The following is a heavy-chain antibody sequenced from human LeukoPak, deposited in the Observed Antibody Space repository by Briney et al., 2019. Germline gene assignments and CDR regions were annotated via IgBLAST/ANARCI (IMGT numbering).Heavy chain of an antibody. Sequence: GGSLRLSCAASGFTFSSYEMNWVRQAPGKGLEWVSYISSSGSTIYYADSVKGRFTISRDNAKNSLYLQMNSLRAEDTAVYYCARSYDILTGRGAFGIWGQGTMVTVSS. CDR1: GFTFSSYE. J-gene: IGHJ3*02. D-gene: IGHD3-9*01. CDR3: ARSYDILTGRGAFGI. CDR2: ISSSGSTI. V-gene: IGHV3-48*03.